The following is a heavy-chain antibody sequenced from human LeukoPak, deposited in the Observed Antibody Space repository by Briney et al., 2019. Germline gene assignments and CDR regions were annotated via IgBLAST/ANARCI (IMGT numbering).Heavy chain of an antibody. Sequence: SGTLSLICFVSGGSISNGNWCTWVRQPPGKGLEWIGEIYHTGTTNYNASLESRVTISIDESNNRFSLNLRSLTAADTAIYYCATRSPLVNAILWGQGTLVTVSS. J-gene: IGHJ4*02. CDR1: GGSISNGNW. CDR3: ATRSPLVNAIL. CDR2: IYHTGTT. D-gene: IGHD1-26*01. V-gene: IGHV4-4*02.